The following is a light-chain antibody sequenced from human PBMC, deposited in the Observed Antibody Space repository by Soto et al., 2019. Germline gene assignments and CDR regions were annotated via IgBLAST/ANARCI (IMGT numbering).Light chain of an antibody. CDR3: MQALQTPYT. CDR1: QSLLHGNGYNY. Sequence: DIVMTQSPLSLPVTSGEPASISCRSSQSLLHGNGYNYLEWYLQKPGQSPQLLIYLGSNRASGVPDRFSGSGSGTDFTLKISRVEAEDVGIYYCMQALQTPYTFGQGTKVEV. V-gene: IGKV2-28*01. J-gene: IGKJ2*01. CDR2: LGS.